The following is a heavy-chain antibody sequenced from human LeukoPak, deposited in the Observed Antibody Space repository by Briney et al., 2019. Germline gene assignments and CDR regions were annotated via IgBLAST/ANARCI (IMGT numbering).Heavy chain of an antibody. CDR1: GGSITTHDNY. D-gene: IGHD3-3*01. CDR2: ISHSGNT. Sequence: PSETLSLTCTVSGGSITTHDNYWGWIRQPPWKGLEWIGSISHSGNTHYSPSLQSRVTMSADTSRNNFSLKLSSVTPADTAVDYCARLYFDFLSGYLDHWGQGTLVTVSS. CDR3: ARLYFDFLSGYLDH. V-gene: IGHV4-39*02. J-gene: IGHJ5*02.